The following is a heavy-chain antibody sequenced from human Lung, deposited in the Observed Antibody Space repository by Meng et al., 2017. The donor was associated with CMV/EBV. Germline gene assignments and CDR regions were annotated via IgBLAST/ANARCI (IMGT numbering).Heavy chain of an antibody. D-gene: IGHD6-19*01. CDR1: GCSSSSSNW. CDR3: ASFPPPGKQWLVTDY. J-gene: IGHJ4*02. CDR2: IYHSGST. Sequence: QGRGPGVANTYGTRSLTSAVSGCSSSSSNWWSWVRQPPGKGLEWIGEIYHSGSTNYNPSLKSRVTISVDKSKNQFSLKLSSVTAADTAVYYCASFPPPGKQWLVTDYWGQGTLVTVSS. V-gene: IGHV4-4*02.